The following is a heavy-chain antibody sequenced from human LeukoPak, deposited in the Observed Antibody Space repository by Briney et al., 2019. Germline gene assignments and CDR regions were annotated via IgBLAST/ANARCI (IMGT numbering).Heavy chain of an antibody. CDR3: ARTTRYCSGGSCYGAVENFDY. CDR2: IYTSGST. Sequence: SETLSLTCTVSGDSISSGKYYWSWIRQPAGKGLECIGRIYTSGSTNYNPSLKRRVTMSVGTSKNQFSLKLSSVTAADTAVYYCARTTRYCSGGSCYGAVENFDYWGQGTLVTVSS. J-gene: IGHJ4*02. D-gene: IGHD2-15*01. V-gene: IGHV4-61*02. CDR1: GDSISSGKYY.